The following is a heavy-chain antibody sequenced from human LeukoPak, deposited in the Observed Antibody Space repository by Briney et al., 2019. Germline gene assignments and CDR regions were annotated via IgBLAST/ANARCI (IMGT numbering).Heavy chain of an antibody. Sequence: GGSLRLSCAASGFIFRNYGMYWVRQAPGKGLEWVAFIWQDGIDEFYADSVKGRFSISRDDSKNTVYLQMNSLRVEDTALYYCARDSRGGWSGYFDLWGQGIVVTVSS. D-gene: IGHD6-19*01. J-gene: IGHJ4*02. CDR1: GFIFRNYG. CDR3: ARDSRGGWSGYFDL. V-gene: IGHV3-33*07. CDR2: IWQDGIDE.